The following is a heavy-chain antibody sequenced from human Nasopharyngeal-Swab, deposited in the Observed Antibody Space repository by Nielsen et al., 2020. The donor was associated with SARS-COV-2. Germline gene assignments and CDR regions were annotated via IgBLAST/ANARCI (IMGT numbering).Heavy chain of an antibody. Sequence: GGSLRLSCAASGFTFSSYSMNWVRQAPGKGLEWVSYISSSSSTIYYADSVKGRFTISRDNAKNSLYLQMNSRRDEDTAVYYCARGATILGGHASRMDVWGQGTTVTVSS. J-gene: IGHJ6*02. CDR2: ISSSSSTI. V-gene: IGHV3-48*02. CDR1: GFTFSSYS. CDR3: ARGATILGGHASRMDV. D-gene: IGHD3-3*01.